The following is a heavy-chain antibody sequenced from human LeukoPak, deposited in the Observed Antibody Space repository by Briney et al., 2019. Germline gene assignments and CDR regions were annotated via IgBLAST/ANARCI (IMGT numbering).Heavy chain of an antibody. CDR2: ISSSSSTI. CDR3: ASWYYDFWSGYYN. V-gene: IGHV3-48*01. Sequence: PGGSLRLSCAASGFTFSSYAMSWVRQAPGKGLEWVSYISSSSSTIYYADSVKGRFTISRDNAKNSLYLQMNSLRAEDTAVYYCASWYYDFWSGYYNWGQGTLVTVSS. CDR1: GFTFSSYA. D-gene: IGHD3-3*01. J-gene: IGHJ4*02.